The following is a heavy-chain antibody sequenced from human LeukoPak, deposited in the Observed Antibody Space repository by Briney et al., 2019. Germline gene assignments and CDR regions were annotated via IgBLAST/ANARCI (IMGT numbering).Heavy chain of an antibody. CDR2: SRNRANNHVT. Sequence: PGGSLRPSCAASGFTFQHSHMDWVRQAPGKGLAWVGRSRNRANNHVTEYAASLKDRFTISRDDSKNTLYLQMNSLKAEDTAVYYCARDILGMDVWGQGTTVIVSS. V-gene: IGHV3-72*01. CDR1: GFTFQHSH. CDR3: ARDILGMDV. J-gene: IGHJ6*02.